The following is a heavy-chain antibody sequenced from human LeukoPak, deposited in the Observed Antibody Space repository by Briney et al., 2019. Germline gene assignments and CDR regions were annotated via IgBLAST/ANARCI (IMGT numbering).Heavy chain of an antibody. CDR1: GFSFSGYA. V-gene: IGHV3-23*01. J-gene: IGHJ4*02. CDR3: AKGSRGYTNYYFDY. Sequence: PGGSLRLSCTSSGFSFSGYAMIWVRQAPGAGLELVSTISGSGASTFYADSVRGRFITSKDIPSNIVYLQMNSLRAEDTAVYYCAKGSRGYTNYYFDYWGQGTLVTVSS. CDR2: ISGSGAST. D-gene: IGHD2-2*02.